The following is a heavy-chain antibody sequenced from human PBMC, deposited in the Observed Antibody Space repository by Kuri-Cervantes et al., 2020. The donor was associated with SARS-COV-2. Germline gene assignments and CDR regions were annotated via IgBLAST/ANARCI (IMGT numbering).Heavy chain of an antibody. CDR2: INSDGSST. V-gene: IGHV3-74*01. CDR1: GFTFSSYW. D-gene: IGHD3-22*01. J-gene: IGHJ4*02. CDR3: ARDTGAAYYYDSSGYYGPPKY. Sequence: GESLKISCAASGFTFSSYWMHWVRQAPGKGLVWVSRINSDGSSTSYADSVKGRFTISRDNSKDTLYLQMNSLRAEDTAVYFCARDTGAAYYYDSSGYYGPPKYWGQGTLVTVSS.